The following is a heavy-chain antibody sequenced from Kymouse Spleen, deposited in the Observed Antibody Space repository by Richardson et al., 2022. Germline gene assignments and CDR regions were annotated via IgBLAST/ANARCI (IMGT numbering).Heavy chain of an antibody. CDR3: AKRGITGTTGGYYYYYYGMDV. D-gene: IGHD1-7*01. V-gene: IGHV3-30*18. Sequence: QVQLVESGGGVVQPGRSLRLSCAASGFTFSSYGMHWVRQAPGKGLEWVAVISYDGSNKYYADSVKGRFTISRDNSKNTLYLQMNSLRAEDTAVYYCAKRGITGTTGGYYYYYYGMDVWGQGTTVTVSS. CDR1: GFTFSSYG. J-gene: IGHJ6*02. CDR2: ISYDGSNK.